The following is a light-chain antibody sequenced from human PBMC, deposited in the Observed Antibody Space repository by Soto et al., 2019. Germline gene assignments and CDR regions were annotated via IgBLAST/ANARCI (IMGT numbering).Light chain of an antibody. CDR1: QSIISY. J-gene: IGKJ1*01. V-gene: IGKV1-39*01. CDR3: HHYNSYSEA. CDR2: AAS. Sequence: DLQITDSPSPIFASVRGRFAITXXASQSIISYLNWYQQKPGKAPKLLIYAASSLQSGVPSRFSGSGSGSDFTLTIISLQPEDFATYYCHHYNSYSEAFGQGTKVDIK.